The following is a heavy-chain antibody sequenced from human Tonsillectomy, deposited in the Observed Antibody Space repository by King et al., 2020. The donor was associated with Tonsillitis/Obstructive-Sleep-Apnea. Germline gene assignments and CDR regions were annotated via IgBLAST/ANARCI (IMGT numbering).Heavy chain of an antibody. CDR2: FYYSGST. J-gene: IGHJ5*02. V-gene: IGHV4-59*01. CDR1: GDSINSYY. Sequence: QLQESGPGLVKPSETLSLTCTVSGDSINSYYWIWIRQPQGKGLEWIGYFYYSGSTKYNPSLKSRVTISVDTSKNQLSLKLSAVTAADTAVYYCARATDYDSGRFDPWGQGTLVTVSS. CDR3: ARATDYDSGRFDP. D-gene: IGHD3-3*01.